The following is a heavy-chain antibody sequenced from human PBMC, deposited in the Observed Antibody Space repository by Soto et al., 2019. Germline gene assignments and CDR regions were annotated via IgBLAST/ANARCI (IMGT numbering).Heavy chain of an antibody. CDR2: IYYSGST. D-gene: IGHD5-18*01. CDR3: ASNSYGYTLYDY. CDR1: GGSISSGDYY. V-gene: IGHV4-30-4*01. J-gene: IGHJ4*02. Sequence: QVQLQETGPGLVKPSQTLSLTCTVSGGSISSGDYYWSWIRQPPGKGLEWIGYIYYSGSTYYNPSIMSRVTRSVDTSKNQFSRKLSSVTAADTAVYYCASNSYGYTLYDYWGQGTLVTVSS.